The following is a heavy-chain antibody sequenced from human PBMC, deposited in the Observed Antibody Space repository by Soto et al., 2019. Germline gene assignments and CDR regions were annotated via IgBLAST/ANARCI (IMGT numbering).Heavy chain of an antibody. D-gene: IGHD3-10*01. CDR2: IWYDGSNK. CDR1: GFTFSSYG. CDR3: ARDLARVIWFGEFDY. Sequence: PGRSLRLSCAASGFTFSSYGMHWVRQAPGKGLEWVAVIWYDGSNKYYADSVKGRFTISRDNSKNTLYLQMNSLRAEDTAVYYCARDLARVIWFGEFDYWGQGTLVTVSS. V-gene: IGHV3-33*01. J-gene: IGHJ4*02.